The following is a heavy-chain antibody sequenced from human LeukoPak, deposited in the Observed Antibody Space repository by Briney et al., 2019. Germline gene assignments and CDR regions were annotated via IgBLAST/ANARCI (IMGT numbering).Heavy chain of an antibody. Sequence: SETLSLTCTVSRGSIRTADYYWAWVRQPPGEGLEWLGSIYFSGTPYFNPSLKSRVAVSNDTSKNQFSLKVTSVNAPDTAVYFCARTSSWYAGAWFDSWGQGTLVTVSS. D-gene: IGHD6-13*01. J-gene: IGHJ5*01. CDR1: RGSIRTADYY. CDR2: IYFSGTP. V-gene: IGHV4-39*01. CDR3: ARTSSWYAGAWFDS.